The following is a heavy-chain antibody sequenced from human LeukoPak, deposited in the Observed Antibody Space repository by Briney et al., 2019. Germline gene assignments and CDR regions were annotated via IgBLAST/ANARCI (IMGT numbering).Heavy chain of an antibody. CDR2: ISGSGGST. D-gene: IGHD4-17*01. J-gene: IGHJ3*02. CDR1: GFTFSSYA. CDR3: AKERGNGVRGAFDI. V-gene: IGHV3-23*01. Sequence: GESLRLSCAASGFTFSSYAMNWVRQAPAKGLEWVSVISGSGGSTYYADSVKGRFTMSRDNSKNTLYLQMNSLRAEDTAVYYCAKERGNGVRGAFDIWGQGTMVTVSS.